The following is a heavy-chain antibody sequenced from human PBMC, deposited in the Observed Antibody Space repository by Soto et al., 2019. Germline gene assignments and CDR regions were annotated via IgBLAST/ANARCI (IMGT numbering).Heavy chain of an antibody. CDR2: ISAYNGNT. CDR1: GYTFTSYG. V-gene: IGHV1-18*01. CDR3: ASTSSWDPKHDY. Sequence: QVQLVQSGAEVKKPGASVKVSCKASGYTFTSYGISWVRQAPGQGLEWMGWISAYNGNTNYAQKPQGRVTLTTDTTTSTGYMELRSLRSDDTAVYYCASTSSWDPKHDYWGQGTLVTVSS. J-gene: IGHJ4*02. D-gene: IGHD6-13*01.